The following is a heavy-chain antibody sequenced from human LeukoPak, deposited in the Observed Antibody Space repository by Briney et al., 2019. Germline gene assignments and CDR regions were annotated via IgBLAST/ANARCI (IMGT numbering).Heavy chain of an antibody. CDR2: IKQDGSEK. CDR1: GFTFSSYA. Sequence: GRSLRLSCAASGFTFSSYAMHWVRQAPGKGLEWVANIKQDGSEKYYVDSVKGRFTISRDNTKNSLYLQMNSLRVEDTAVYYCARDWELIYWGQGTLVTVSS. D-gene: IGHD1-26*01. J-gene: IGHJ4*02. CDR3: ARDWELIY. V-gene: IGHV3-7*03.